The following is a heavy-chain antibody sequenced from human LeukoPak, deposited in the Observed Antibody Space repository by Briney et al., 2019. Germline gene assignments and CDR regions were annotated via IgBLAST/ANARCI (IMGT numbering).Heavy chain of an antibody. V-gene: IGHV4-59*01. CDR2: IYYSGTT. D-gene: IGHD1-26*01. CDR1: GASISSSY. J-gene: IGHJ4*02. CDR3: ARRGGTYTFDY. Sequence: PSETLSLTCTVSGASISSSYWSWIRQPPGPGLEWIGYIYYSGTTSYNPSLKSRVTISVDTSKNQFPPKLSSVTAADTAVYYCARRGGTYTFDYWGQGTLVTVSS.